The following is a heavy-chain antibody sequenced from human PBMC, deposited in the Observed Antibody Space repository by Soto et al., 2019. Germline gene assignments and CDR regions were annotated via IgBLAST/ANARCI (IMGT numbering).Heavy chain of an antibody. V-gene: IGHV1-69*01. D-gene: IGHD3-3*01. CDR3: ARGRTIFGVVIFDY. J-gene: IGHJ4*02. CDR1: GGTLSNYA. CDR2: VIPIFSIM. Sequence: QVQLVQSWAEVKKPGSSVKVSCKASGGTLSNYAIAWVRLAPGQGFEWVVGVIPIFSIMKYAQKFQDRVTFTADDSTNTGYMELSSLTSEDTAVYYCARGRTIFGVVIFDYWGQGTLVTVSS.